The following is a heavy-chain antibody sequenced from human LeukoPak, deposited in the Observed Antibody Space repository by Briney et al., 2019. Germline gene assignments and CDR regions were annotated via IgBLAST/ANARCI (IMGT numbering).Heavy chain of an antibody. J-gene: IGHJ4*02. CDR1: GFIFTNYF. CDR3: ASLRGLIGY. D-gene: IGHD3-22*01. Sequence: GGSLRLSCAASGFIFTNYFMSWVRQAPGKGLEWVSAISGSGGSTYYADSVKGRFTISRDNSKNTLYLQMNSLRAEDTAVYYCASLRGLIGYWGQGTLVTVSS. V-gene: IGHV3-23*01. CDR2: ISGSGGST.